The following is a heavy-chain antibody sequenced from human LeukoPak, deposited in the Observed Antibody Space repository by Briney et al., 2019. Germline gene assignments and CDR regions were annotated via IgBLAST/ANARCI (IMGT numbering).Heavy chain of an antibody. Sequence: GGSLRLSCVASGFTFSNFGMHWVRQAPGKGLEWVSSISSSTTYIYYADSVKGRFTISRDNAKNSLYLQMNSLRAEDTAVYYCARDAFDSSGYQPLDYWGQGTLVTVSS. J-gene: IGHJ4*02. D-gene: IGHD3-22*01. CDR1: GFTFSNFG. V-gene: IGHV3-21*01. CDR2: ISSSTTYI. CDR3: ARDAFDSSGYQPLDY.